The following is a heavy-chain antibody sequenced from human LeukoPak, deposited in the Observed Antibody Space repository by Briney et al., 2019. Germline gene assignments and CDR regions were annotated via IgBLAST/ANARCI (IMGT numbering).Heavy chain of an antibody. CDR2: ISYDGSNK. J-gene: IGHJ1*01. V-gene: IGHV3-30*18. CDR1: GFTFSSYG. Sequence: PGRSLRLSCAASGFTFSSYGMQWVRQAPGKGLEWVAVISYDGSNKYYADSVKGRFTISRDNSKNTLYLQMNSLRAEDTAVYYCAKGYSGWNLDDFQHWGQGTLVTVSS. CDR3: AKGYSGWNLDDFQH. D-gene: IGHD1-26*01.